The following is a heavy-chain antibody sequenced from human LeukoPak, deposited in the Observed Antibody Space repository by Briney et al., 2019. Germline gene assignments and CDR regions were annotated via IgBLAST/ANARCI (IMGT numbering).Heavy chain of an antibody. D-gene: IGHD2-2*01. CDR3: ARGPLVPAATTISYYYYYYMDV. J-gene: IGHJ6*03. CDR2: MNPNSGNT. CDR1: GYTFTSYD. V-gene: IGHV1-8*03. Sequence: ASVKVSCKASGYTFTSYDINWVRQATGQGFEWMGWMNPNSGNTGYAQKFQGRVTITRNTSISTAYMELSSLRSEDTAVYYCARGPLVPAATTISYYYYYYMDVWGKGTTVTVSS.